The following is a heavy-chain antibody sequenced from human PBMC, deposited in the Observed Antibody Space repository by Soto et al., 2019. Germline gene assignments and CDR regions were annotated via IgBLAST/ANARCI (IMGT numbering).Heavy chain of an antibody. Sequence: PGGSLRLSCAASGFTFSSYSMNWVRQAPGKGLEWVSSISSSSSYIYYADSVKGRFTISRDNAKNSLYLQMNSLRAEDTAVYYCATLPAADYYYYGMDVWGQGTTVTVSS. CDR1: GFTFSSYS. D-gene: IGHD2-2*01. J-gene: IGHJ6*02. V-gene: IGHV3-21*01. CDR2: ISSSSSYI. CDR3: ATLPAADYYYYGMDV.